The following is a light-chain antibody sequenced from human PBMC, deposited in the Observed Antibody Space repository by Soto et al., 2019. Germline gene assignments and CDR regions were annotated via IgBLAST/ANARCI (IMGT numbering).Light chain of an antibody. J-gene: IGLJ1*01. Sequence: QSVLTQPASVSGSPGQSITISCTGTSSDIGGYKDVSWYQQHPGKAPQVLIFEVSYRPYGISNRFSGSKSGNVASLTISGLQAEDEADYYCCSYRSGTSPYYVSGTGTKLTVL. CDR2: EVS. CDR1: SSDIGGYKD. CDR3: CSYRSGTSPYYV. V-gene: IGLV2-14*03.